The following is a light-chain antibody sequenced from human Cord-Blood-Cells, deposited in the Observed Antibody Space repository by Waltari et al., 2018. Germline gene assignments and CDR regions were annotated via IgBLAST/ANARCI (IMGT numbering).Light chain of an antibody. V-gene: IGLV2-23*01. Sequence: QSALTQPASVSGSPGQSITISCTGTSSDVGGYNLVSWYQQHPGKAPKLMIYEGRKRPSGVSNRFSGSKSGNTASLTSSGRQAEDEADYYCCSYAGSRVFGGGTKLTVL. CDR1: SSDVGGYNL. J-gene: IGLJ3*02. CDR3: CSYAGSRV. CDR2: EGR.